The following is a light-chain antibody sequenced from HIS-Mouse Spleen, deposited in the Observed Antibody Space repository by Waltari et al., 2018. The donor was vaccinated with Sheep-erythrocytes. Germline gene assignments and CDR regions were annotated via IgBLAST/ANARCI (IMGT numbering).Light chain of an antibody. CDR2: GAS. V-gene: IGKV3-20*01. Sequence: EIVLKQSPGTLSLSPGDRATLSCRASQSVSSSYLAWYQQKPGQAPRLLIYGASSRATGIPDRFSGSGSGTDFTLTISRLEPEDFAVYYCQQYGSSPTFGQGTKLEIK. CDR3: QQYGSSPT. CDR1: QSVSSSY. J-gene: IGKJ2*01.